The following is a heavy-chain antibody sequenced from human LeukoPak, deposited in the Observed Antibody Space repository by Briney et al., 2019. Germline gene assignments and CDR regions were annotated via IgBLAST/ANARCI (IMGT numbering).Heavy chain of an antibody. V-gene: IGHV3-21*01. CDR1: GFTVSSNY. CDR2: ISSSSSYI. Sequence: GGSLRLSCAASGFTVSSNYMSWVRQAPGKGLEWVSSISSSSSYIYDADSVKGRFTISRDNAKNSLYLQMNSLRAEDTAVYYCAREGSGWTNVDYWGQGTLVTVSS. CDR3: AREGSGWTNVDY. D-gene: IGHD6-19*01. J-gene: IGHJ4*02.